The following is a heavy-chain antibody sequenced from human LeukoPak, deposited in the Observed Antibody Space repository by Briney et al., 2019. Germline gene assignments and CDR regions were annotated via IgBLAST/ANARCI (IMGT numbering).Heavy chain of an antibody. J-gene: IGHJ4*02. D-gene: IGHD1-26*01. CDR2: ISGSGGST. CDR3: ARGSSYYFDY. Sequence: PGGSLRLSCAASGFTFSTYAMSWVRQAPGKGLEWVSSISGSGGSTYNADSVKGRFTISRDNAKNTLYLQMSSLRAEDTAVYYCARGSSYYFDYWGQGTLVTVSS. V-gene: IGHV3-23*01. CDR1: GFTFSTYA.